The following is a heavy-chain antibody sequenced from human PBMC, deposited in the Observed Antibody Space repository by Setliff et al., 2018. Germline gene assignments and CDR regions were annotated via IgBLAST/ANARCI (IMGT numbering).Heavy chain of an antibody. CDR2: IWHDGGEK. CDR1: GFTFSAYR. Sequence: GGSLRLSCAASGFTFSAYRFHWVRQAPGKGLEWVAVIWHDGGEKYYADSVKGRFTISRDNSKNTLYLQMNSLRPEDTAVYYCARTCSGSGCYAGLESWGQGTPVTVSS. CDR3: ARTCSGSGCYAGLES. V-gene: IGHV3-33*08. D-gene: IGHD2-15*01. J-gene: IGHJ4*02.